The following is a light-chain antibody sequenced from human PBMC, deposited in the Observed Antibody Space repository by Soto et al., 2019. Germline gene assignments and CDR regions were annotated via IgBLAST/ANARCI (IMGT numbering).Light chain of an antibody. Sequence: QSALTQPRSVSGSPGQSVTISCTGTSSDVGGYNYVSWYQQHPGKAPKLMIYDVNKRPSGVPDRFSGSKSGNTASLTISGLQAEDEADYYCCSYAGRYTYVFVIGTKLTVL. CDR2: DVN. CDR1: SSDVGGYNY. V-gene: IGLV2-11*01. J-gene: IGLJ1*01. CDR3: CSYAGRYTYV.